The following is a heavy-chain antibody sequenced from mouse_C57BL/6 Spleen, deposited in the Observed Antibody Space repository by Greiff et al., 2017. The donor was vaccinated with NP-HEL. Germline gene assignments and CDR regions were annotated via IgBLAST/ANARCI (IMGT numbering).Heavy chain of an antibody. D-gene: IGHD3-2*02. V-gene: IGHV1-55*01. CDR3: ARRTAQATYGY. Sequence: QVQLQQPGAELVKPGASVKMSCKASGYTFTSYWITWVKQRPGQGLEWIGDIYPGSGSTNYNEKFKSKATLTVDTSSSTAYMQLSSLSSEDSAVYYCARRTAQATYGYWGQGTTLTVSS. J-gene: IGHJ2*01. CDR1: GYTFTSYW. CDR2: IYPGSGST.